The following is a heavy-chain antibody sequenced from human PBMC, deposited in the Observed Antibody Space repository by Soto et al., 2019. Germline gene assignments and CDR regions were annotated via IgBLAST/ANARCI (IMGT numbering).Heavy chain of an antibody. V-gene: IGHV5-51*01. CDR2: IYPGDSDT. Sequence: GESLKISCKGSGYSFTSYWIGWVRQMPGKGLEWMGIIYPGDSDTRYSPSFQGQVTISADKSISTAYLQWSSLKASDTAMYYCVRLGTFGVYYCYGMDVWGQGTTVTVSS. CDR1: GYSFTSYW. D-gene: IGHD3-3*01. CDR3: VRLGTFGVYYCYGMDV. J-gene: IGHJ6*02.